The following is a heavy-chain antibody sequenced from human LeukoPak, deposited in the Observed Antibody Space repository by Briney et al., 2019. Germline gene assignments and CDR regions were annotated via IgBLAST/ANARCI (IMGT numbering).Heavy chain of an antibody. J-gene: IGHJ6*03. D-gene: IGHD1-1*01. Sequence: SETLSLTCGVDGGSFGGYDWTWVRQPPGKGLEWIGQINYGGDTNYNPSLKSRVTISVDTSKNQFSLKVTSVTAADTAVYYCARGLGWKVTPMGLFYMDVWGEGATVTVSS. CDR3: ARGLGWKVTPMGLFYMDV. CDR1: GGSFGGYD. CDR2: INYGGDT. V-gene: IGHV4-34*01.